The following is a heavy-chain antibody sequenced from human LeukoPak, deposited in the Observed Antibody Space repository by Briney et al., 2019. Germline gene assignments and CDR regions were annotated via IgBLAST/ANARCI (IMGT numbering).Heavy chain of an antibody. J-gene: IGHJ4*02. V-gene: IGHV3-49*04. CDR3: TGNIGLNDY. Sequence: PGGSLRLSCTASGFTFGDYAMSWVRQAPGKGLEWVGFIRSKAYGGTTEYAASVKGRFTISRDDSKSIAYLQMNSLKTEDTAVYYCTGNIGLNDYWGQGTLVTVSS. CDR1: GFTFGDYA. CDR2: IRSKAYGGTT. D-gene: IGHD5-12*01.